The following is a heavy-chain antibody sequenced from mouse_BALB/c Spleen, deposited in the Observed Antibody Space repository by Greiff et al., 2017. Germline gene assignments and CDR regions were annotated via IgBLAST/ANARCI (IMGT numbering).Heavy chain of an antibody. CDR2: IDPSDSET. V-gene: IGHV1-69*02. D-gene: IGHD1-1*01. CDR1: GYTFTSYW. Sequence: QVQLQQPGAELMKPGAPVKLSCKASGYTFTSYWMNWVKQRPGRGLEWIGRIDPSDSETHYNQKFKDKATLTVDKSSSTAYIQLSSLTSEDSAVYYCARGHYGSTYYAMDYWGQGTSVTVSS. CDR3: ARGHYGSTYYAMDY. J-gene: IGHJ4*01.